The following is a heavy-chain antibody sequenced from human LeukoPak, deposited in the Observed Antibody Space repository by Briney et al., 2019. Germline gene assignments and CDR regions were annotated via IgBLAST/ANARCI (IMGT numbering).Heavy chain of an antibody. V-gene: IGHV4-61*02. J-gene: IGHJ3*02. CDR2: IYTSGST. CDR3: AREGTTVVTQDAFDI. D-gene: IGHD4-23*01. CDR1: GGSISSGSYY. Sequence: SETLSLTCTVSGGSISSGSYYWSWIRQPAGKGLEWIGRIYTSGSTNYNPSLKSRVTISVDTSKNQFSLKLSSVTAADTAVYYCAREGTTVVTQDAFDIWGQGTMVTVSS.